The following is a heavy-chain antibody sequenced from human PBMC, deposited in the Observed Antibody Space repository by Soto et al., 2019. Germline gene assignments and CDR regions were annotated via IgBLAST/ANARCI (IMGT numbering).Heavy chain of an antibody. CDR2: INHSGST. V-gene: IGHV4-34*01. D-gene: IGHD3-16*01. CDR3: ARGLGGECDP. CDR1: GGSFSGYY. J-gene: IGHJ5*02. Sequence: PSETLSLTCAVYGGSFSGYYWSWIRQPPGKGLEWIGEINHSGSTNYNPSLKSRVTISVDTSKNQFSLKLSSVTAADTAVYYCARGLGGECDPWGQGTLVTVSS.